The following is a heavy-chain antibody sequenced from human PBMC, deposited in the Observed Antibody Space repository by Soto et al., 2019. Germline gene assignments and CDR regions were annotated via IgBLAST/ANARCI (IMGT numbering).Heavy chain of an antibody. CDR1: GYIFTNHY. CDR2: INPSGGST. J-gene: IGHJ4*02. V-gene: IGHV1-46*01. D-gene: IGHD3-22*01. Sequence: QVQLVQSGAEVKKPGASVKVSCKASGYIFTNHYIHWVRQAPGHRLEWMGIINPSGGSTNYLQKLQGRITMTSDKSTSTVYMELSSLRSEDTAVYFCARADYYDSSGFYYDCWGQGSLVTVSS. CDR3: ARADYYDSSGFYYDC.